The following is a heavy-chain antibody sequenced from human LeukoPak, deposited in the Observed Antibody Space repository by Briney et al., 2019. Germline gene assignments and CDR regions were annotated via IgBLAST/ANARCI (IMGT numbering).Heavy chain of an antibody. CDR1: GYTFTSYG. D-gene: IGHD3-3*01. J-gene: IGHJ5*02. CDR2: ISAYNGNT. V-gene: IGHV1-18*01. Sequence: GASVKVSCKASGYTFTSYGISWVRQAPGQGLGWMGWISAYNGNTNYAQKLQGRVTMTTDTSTSTAYMELRSLRSDDTAVYYCARVQVTIFGVVTLNWFDPWGQGTLVTVSS. CDR3: ARVQVTIFGVVTLNWFDP.